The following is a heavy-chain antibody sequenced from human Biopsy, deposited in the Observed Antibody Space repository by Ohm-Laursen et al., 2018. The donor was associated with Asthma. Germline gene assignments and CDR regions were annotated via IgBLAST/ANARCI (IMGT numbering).Heavy chain of an antibody. V-gene: IGHV1-3*04. J-gene: IGHJ3*02. Sequence: GSVKVSCKASGYTFISYAIHWVSQAPGQRLEWRGGINTGNGNTKYSQKFQGRVPITRDTSASTAYMELSSLRSETTAVYYGAGTYYDFLTGQVNDAFDIWGQGTMVTVSS. CDR3: AGTYYDFLTGQVNDAFDI. CDR2: INTGNGNT. D-gene: IGHD3-9*01. CDR1: GYTFISYA.